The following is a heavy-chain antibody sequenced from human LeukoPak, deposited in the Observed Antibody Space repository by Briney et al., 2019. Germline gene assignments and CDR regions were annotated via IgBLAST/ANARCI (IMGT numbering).Heavy chain of an antibody. Sequence: ASETLSLTCAVYGGSFSGYYWSWIRQPPGKGLEWIGYIYYSGSTNYNPSLKSRVTISVDTSKNQFSLKLSSVTAADTAVYYCARGDSRKNAFDIWGQGTMVTVSS. CDR2: IYYSGST. J-gene: IGHJ3*02. CDR3: ARGDSRKNAFDI. D-gene: IGHD6-13*01. V-gene: IGHV4-59*01. CDR1: GGSFSGYY.